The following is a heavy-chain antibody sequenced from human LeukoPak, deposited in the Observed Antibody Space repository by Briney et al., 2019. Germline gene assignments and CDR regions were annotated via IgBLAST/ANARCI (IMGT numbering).Heavy chain of an antibody. CDR1: GFTFSSYW. CDR2: IYSGGST. D-gene: IGHD6-13*01. V-gene: IGHV3-53*01. CDR3: ARDFSSWFPLDY. Sequence: GGSLRLSCAASGFTFSSYWMSWVRQAPGKGLEWVSVIYSGGSTYYADSVKGRFTISRDNSKNTLYLQMNSLRAEDTAVYYCARDFSSWFPLDYWGQGTLVTVSS. J-gene: IGHJ4*02.